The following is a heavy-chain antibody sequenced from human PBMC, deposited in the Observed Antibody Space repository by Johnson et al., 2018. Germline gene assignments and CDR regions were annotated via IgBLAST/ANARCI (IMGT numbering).Heavy chain of an antibody. CDR3: ARGRDFYGSGLDAFDM. CDR1: GFTSRNYW. V-gene: IGHV3-7*01. CDR2: RNQDGSET. D-gene: IGHD3-10*01. J-gene: IGHJ3*02. Sequence: VQLVESGGELVQRGGSLRLSCAASGFTSRNYWMSWVRQAPGKGLAWVANRNQDGSETYYVDSVKGRFTMSRDNAKKSLYLQMNRLRADDTAVYYCARGRDFYGSGLDAFDMWGQGTMVTVSS.